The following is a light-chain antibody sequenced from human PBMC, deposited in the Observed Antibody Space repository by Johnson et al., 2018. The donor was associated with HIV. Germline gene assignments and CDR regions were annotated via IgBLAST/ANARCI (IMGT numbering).Light chain of an antibody. Sequence: QSVLTQPPSVSAAPGQKVTISCSGSSSNIGNNYVSWYQQLPGTAPKLLIYDNNKRPSGIPDRFSGSKSGTSATLGITGLQTGDEAEYYCGTWDRSLSAGGVCGTGTEVSVL. J-gene: IGLJ1*01. V-gene: IGLV1-51*01. CDR1: SSNIGNNY. CDR3: GTWDRSLSAGGV. CDR2: DNN.